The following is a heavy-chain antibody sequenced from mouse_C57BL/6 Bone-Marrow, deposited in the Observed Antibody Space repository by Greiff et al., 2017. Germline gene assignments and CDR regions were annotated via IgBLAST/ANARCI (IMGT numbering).Heavy chain of an antibody. CDR2: IDPSDSYT. CDR1: GYTFTSSW. CDR3: ARDGIDY. V-gene: IGHV1-69*01. J-gene: IGHJ2*01. Sequence: QVQLQQPGAELVMPGASVKLSCKASGYTFTSSWMHWVKQRPGQGLEWIGEIDPSDSYTNYNQKFKGKSTLTVDKSSSTAYMQLSSLTSEDSAVYYCARDGIDYWGQGTTLTVSS.